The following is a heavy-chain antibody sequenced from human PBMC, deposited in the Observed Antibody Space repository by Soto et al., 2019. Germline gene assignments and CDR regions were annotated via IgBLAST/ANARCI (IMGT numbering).Heavy chain of an antibody. CDR2: INPNSGGT. CDR1: GYTFPGYY. J-gene: IGHJ4*02. V-gene: IGHV1-2*02. Sequence: SVKVSCKASGYTFPGYYMHWVRQAPGQGLEWMGWINPNSGGTNYAQKFQGRVTMTRDTSISTAYMELSRLRSDDTAVYYCARVDAWQQLEEFDYWRQGTLVTVPS. D-gene: IGHD6-13*01. CDR3: ARVDAWQQLEEFDY.